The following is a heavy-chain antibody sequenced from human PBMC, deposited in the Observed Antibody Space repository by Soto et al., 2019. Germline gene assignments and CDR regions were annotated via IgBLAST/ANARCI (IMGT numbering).Heavy chain of an antibody. J-gene: IGHJ4*02. D-gene: IGHD3-22*01. CDR1: GGSFSGYY. Sequence: PSETLSLTCAVYGGSFSGYYWSWIRQPPGKGLEWIGEINHSGSTNYNPSLKSRVTISVDTSKNQFSLKLSSVTAADTAVYYCARALKYYYDSSGYYYVGRFDYWGQGTLVTVSS. CDR2: INHSGST. CDR3: ARALKYYYDSSGYYYVGRFDY. V-gene: IGHV4-34*01.